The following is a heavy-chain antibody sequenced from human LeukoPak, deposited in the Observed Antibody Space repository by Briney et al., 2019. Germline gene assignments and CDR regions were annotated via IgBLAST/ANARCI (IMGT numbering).Heavy chain of an antibody. CDR1: GFTFSSYG. Sequence: PPGGSLRLSCAASGFTFSSYGMHWVRQAPGKGLEWVAVIWYDGSNKYYADSVKGRFTISRDNSKNTLYLQMNSLRAEDTAVYYCARTPYSSGWYVDYWGQGTLVTVSS. J-gene: IGHJ4*02. CDR2: IWYDGSNK. V-gene: IGHV3-33*01. D-gene: IGHD6-19*01. CDR3: ARTPYSSGWYVDY.